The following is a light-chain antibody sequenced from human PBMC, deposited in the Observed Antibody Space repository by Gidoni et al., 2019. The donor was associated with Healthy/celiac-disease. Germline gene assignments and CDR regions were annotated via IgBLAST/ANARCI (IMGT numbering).Light chain of an antibody. Sequence: DIQMTQSPSSLSASVGDRVTITCRASQSISSYLNWYQQKPGKAPKLLIYAASSLQSGVPSRFSVSGSGTDFTITISSLQPEDFATYYCQQSYSTPPGTFGQGTKVEIK. CDR3: QQSYSTPPGT. V-gene: IGKV1-39*01. CDR1: QSISSY. J-gene: IGKJ1*01. CDR2: AAS.